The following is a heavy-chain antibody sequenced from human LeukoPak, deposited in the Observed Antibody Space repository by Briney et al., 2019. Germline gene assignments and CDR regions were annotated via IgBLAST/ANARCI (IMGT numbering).Heavy chain of an antibody. J-gene: IGHJ4*02. CDR2: MRRRSYK. D-gene: IGHD3-22*01. V-gene: IGHV3-21*01. Sequence: PGGPLRLLCDDWGFPLRSYEMIGLRRAPGKGVEWVSSMRRRSYKYYADSAKGRFTISRDNAKNSLYLQMNSLRAEDTAVYYCARDYSYDSSGYYPSLDYWGQGTLVTVSS. CDR3: ARDYSYDSSGYYPSLDY. CDR1: GFPLRSYE.